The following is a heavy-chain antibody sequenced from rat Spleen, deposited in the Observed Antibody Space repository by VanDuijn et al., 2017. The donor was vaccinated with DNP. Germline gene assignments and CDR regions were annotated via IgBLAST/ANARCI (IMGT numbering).Heavy chain of an antibody. Sequence: QVQLKESGPGLVQPSQTLSLTCTVSGLSLRRYHVHWVRQPPGKGLEWMGRIQSGGNTDYDSGLKSRLSISRDTSKSQVFLKMNSVQTEDTAMYFCAVLGRYYWGHGVMVTVSS. CDR3: AVLGRYY. CDR2: IQSGGNT. CDR1: GLSLRRYH. J-gene: IGHJ2*01. V-gene: IGHV2-27*01.